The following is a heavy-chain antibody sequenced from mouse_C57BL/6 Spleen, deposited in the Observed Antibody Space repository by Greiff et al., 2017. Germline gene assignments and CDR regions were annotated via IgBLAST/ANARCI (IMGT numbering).Heavy chain of an antibody. CDR1: GYTFTNYW. V-gene: IGHV1-63*01. Sequence: QVQLQQSGAELVRPGTSVKMSCKASGYTFTNYWIGWAKQRPGHGLEWIGDIYPGGGYTNYNEKFKGKATLTADKSSSTAYMQFSRLTAEDSAIYYCARSNWEALYFDYWGQGTTLTVSS. CDR3: ARSNWEALYFDY. CDR2: IYPGGGYT. D-gene: IGHD4-1*01. J-gene: IGHJ2*01.